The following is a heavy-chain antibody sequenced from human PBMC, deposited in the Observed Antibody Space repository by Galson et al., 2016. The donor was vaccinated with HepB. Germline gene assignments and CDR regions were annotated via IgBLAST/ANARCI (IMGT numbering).Heavy chain of an antibody. CDR3: AGDRASRLIVGVGFDY. V-gene: IGHV3-48*02. CDR1: GFTFSSYS. CDR2: ISSNGGVK. J-gene: IGHJ4*02. D-gene: IGHD3-22*01. Sequence: SLRLSCAASGFTFSSYSMNWVRQAPGKGLEWISYISSNGGVKKYADSVNGRLTISRDNAKKSLFLEMNSLRDEDTAVYFCAGDRASRLIVGVGFDYWGQGTLVTVSA.